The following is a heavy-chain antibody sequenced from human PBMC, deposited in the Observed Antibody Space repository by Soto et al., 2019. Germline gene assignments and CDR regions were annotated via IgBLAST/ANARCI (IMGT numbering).Heavy chain of an antibody. CDR1: GGTFSSYA. D-gene: IGHD3-22*01. CDR3: AREGRSYYDILNWFDP. V-gene: IGHV1-69*13. Sequence: SVKVSCKASGGTFSSYAISWVRQAPGQGLEWMGGIIPIFGTANYAQKFQGRVTITADESTSTAYMELSSLRSEDTAVYYCAREGRSYYDILNWFDPWGQGTLVTVS. CDR2: IIPIFGTA. J-gene: IGHJ5*02.